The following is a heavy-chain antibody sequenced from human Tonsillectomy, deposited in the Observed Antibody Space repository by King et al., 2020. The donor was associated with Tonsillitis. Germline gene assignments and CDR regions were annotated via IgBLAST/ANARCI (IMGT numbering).Heavy chain of an antibody. V-gene: IGHV3-30*02. CDR3: AKDIGTAAAGTGY. CDR2: IRYDGSNK. Sequence: VQLVESGGGVVQPGGSLRLSCAASGFTFSSCGMHWVRQTPGKGLEWLGFIRYDGSNKYYADSVKGRFTISRDNSKNKLYLQMNSLRAEDTALYYCAKDIGTAAAGTGYWGQGTLVTVSS. CDR1: GFTFSSCG. J-gene: IGHJ4*02. D-gene: IGHD6-13*01.